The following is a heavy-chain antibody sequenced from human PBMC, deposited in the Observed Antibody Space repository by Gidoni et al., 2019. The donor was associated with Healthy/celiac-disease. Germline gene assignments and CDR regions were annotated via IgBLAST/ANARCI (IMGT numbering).Heavy chain of an antibody. V-gene: IGHV3-30-3*01. CDR3: ARDHRRYDILTGSVDY. CDR1: GFTFRSYA. CDR2: ISYDGSNK. Sequence: QVQLVESGGGVVQPGRSLRLSCAASGFTFRSYAMHWVRQAPGKGLEWVAGISYDGSNKYYADSVKGRFTISRDNSKNTLYLQMNSLRAEDTAVYYCARDHRRYDILTGSVDYWGQGTLVTVSS. J-gene: IGHJ4*02. D-gene: IGHD3-9*01.